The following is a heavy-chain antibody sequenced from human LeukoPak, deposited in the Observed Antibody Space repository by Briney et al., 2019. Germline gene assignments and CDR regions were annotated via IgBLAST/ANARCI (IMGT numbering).Heavy chain of an antibody. J-gene: IGHJ6*04. V-gene: IGHV3-21*01. CDR2: ISSSSSYM. CDR3: ARVGGTICSGGSCYSGYGMDV. CDR1: GFTFSSYS. Sequence: PGGSLRLSCAASGFTFSSYSMNWVRQAPGKGLEWVSSISSSSSYMYYADSVKGRFTISRDNAKNSLYLQMNSLRAEDTAVYYCARVGGTICSGGSCYSGYGMDVWGKGTTVTVSS. D-gene: IGHD2-15*01.